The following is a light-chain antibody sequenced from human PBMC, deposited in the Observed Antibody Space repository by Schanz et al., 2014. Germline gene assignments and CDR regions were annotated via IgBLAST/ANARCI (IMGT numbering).Light chain of an antibody. J-gene: IGKJ4*01. CDR1: QSVLYSSNNNNY. CDR2: WAS. V-gene: IGKV4-1*01. Sequence: DIVMTQSPDSLAVSLGERATINCKSSQSVLYSSNNNNYLAWYQQKPRQPPKLLIYWASTRESGVPDRFSGSGSGTDFTLTISSLQAEDVAVYYCQQYYSTALTFGGGTKVEIK. CDR3: QQYYSTALT.